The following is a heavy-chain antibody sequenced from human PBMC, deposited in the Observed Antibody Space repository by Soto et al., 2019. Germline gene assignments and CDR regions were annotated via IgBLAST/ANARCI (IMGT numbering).Heavy chain of an antibody. CDR1: GFTFSDYY. CDR2: ISFGSSFT. V-gene: IGHV3-11*06. Sequence: PGGSLRLSCASSGFTFSDYYMTWLRQAPGKGPECISYISFGSSFTNYADSVEGRFTISRDNAKNTLYLQMNSLRVEDTAVYYCARGPSRKILNYIDPWGQGGRVTVSS. D-gene: IGHD2-15*01. CDR3: ARGPSRKILNYIDP. J-gene: IGHJ5*02.